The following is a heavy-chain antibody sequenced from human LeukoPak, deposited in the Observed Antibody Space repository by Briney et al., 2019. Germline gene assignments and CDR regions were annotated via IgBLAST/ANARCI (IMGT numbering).Heavy chain of an antibody. D-gene: IGHD3-22*01. Sequence: SETLSLTCTVSGGSVSSGSYYWSWIRQPPGRGLEWIGYIYYGGSTNYNPSLKSRVTISVDTSKNQFSLKLSSVTAADTAVYYCARAAWYYDSSGYYFSGPVDYWGQGTLVTVSS. CDR1: GGSVSSGSYY. CDR2: IYYGGST. CDR3: ARAAWYYDSSGYYFSGPVDY. V-gene: IGHV4-61*01. J-gene: IGHJ4*02.